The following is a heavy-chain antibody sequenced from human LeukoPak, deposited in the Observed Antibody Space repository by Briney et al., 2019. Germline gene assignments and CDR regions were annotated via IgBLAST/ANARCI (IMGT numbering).Heavy chain of an antibody. CDR1: GYSFTSYG. V-gene: IGHV1-18*01. CDR3: ARDRGGSGSYLRNWYFDL. D-gene: IGHD1-26*01. J-gene: IGHJ2*01. CDR2: VSPYNGKT. Sequence: ASVKVSCKASGYSFTSYGISWVRQAPGQGLEWMGWVSPYNGKTNYAQKLQGRVTMTTDTSTSTVYMELRSLRSDDTAVYYCARDRGGSGSYLRNWYFDLWGRGTLVTVSS.